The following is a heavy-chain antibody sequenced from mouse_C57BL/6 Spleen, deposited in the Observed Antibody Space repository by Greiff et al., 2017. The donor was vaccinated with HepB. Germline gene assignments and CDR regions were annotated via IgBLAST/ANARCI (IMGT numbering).Heavy chain of an antibody. CDR2: IYPGSGST. J-gene: IGHJ1*03. V-gene: IGHV1-55*01. CDR1: GYTFTSYW. D-gene: IGHD2-5*01. Sequence: QVQLQQPGAELVKPGASVKMSCKASGYTFTSYWITWVKQRPGQGLEWIGDIYPGSGSTNYNEKFKSKATLTVDTSSSTAYMQLSSLTSEDSAVYYCARDYSNYVDWYFDVWGTGTTVTVSS. CDR3: ARDYSNYVDWYFDV.